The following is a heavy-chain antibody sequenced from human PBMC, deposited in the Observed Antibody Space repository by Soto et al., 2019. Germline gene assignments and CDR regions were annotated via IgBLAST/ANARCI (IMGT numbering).Heavy chain of an antibody. CDR2: IYYSGST. CDR1: AGSINSYY. D-gene: IGHD5-12*01. J-gene: IGHJ4*02. Sequence: QVQLQESGPGLVKPSETLSLTCTVSAGSINSYYWTWIRQPPGKGLEWIGYIYYSGSTNYNPALKSRGTISVDRSKNQFSLKLTSVTAADTAVYYCARDRYSGYDGHFDYWGQGTLVTVSS. V-gene: IGHV4-59*01. CDR3: ARDRYSGYDGHFDY.